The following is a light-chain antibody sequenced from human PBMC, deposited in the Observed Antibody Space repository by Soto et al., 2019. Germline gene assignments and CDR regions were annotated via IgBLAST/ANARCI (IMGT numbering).Light chain of an antibody. CDR3: MQSTQLPPT. Sequence: DVVMTQSPLYLPFTRGQPASISCRSSQSVVYSDGNSYLSWFQQRPGQSPRXLIYRASNRDSGVPDRFSGSGSGTDFTLKISRVEVEDFGVYYCMQSTQLPPTFGQGTRLEIK. V-gene: IGKV2-30*01. CDR2: RAS. J-gene: IGKJ5*01. CDR1: QSVVYSDGNSY.